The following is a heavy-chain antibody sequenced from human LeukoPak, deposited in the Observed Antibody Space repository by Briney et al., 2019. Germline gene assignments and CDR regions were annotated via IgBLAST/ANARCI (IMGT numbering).Heavy chain of an antibody. CDR2: IYYTGST. D-gene: IGHD4-23*01. CDR1: GGSFISSSYY. Sequence: SETLSLTCTVSGGSFISSSYYWGWIRQPPGKGLEWIGSIYYTGSTYDNPSLKSRVTISLDTSKNQFSLKLSSVTAADTAVYYCVRDRNLRGHSFDYWGQGTLVTVSS. J-gene: IGHJ4*02. CDR3: VRDRNLRGHSFDY. V-gene: IGHV4-39*07.